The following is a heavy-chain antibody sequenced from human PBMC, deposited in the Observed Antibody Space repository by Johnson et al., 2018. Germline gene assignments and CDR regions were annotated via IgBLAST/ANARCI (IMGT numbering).Heavy chain of an antibody. CDR3: ARYTPFLGKFSTYYMNI. D-gene: IGHD3-16*02. J-gene: IGHJ6*03. CDR1: GFTFSTHA. Sequence: QVQLVESGGGVVQPGRSLRLSCEASGFTFSTHALHWVRQAPGKGLEWVAVISLDGTLKYYTDAVKGRFTISRDKSKNPLSVQMNSLRAEDTAGYYCARYTPFLGKFSTYYMNIWGKGTTVTVSS. V-gene: IGHV3-30*04. CDR2: ISLDGTLK.